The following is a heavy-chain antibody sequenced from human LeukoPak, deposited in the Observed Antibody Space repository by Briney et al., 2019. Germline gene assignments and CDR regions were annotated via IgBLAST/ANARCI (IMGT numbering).Heavy chain of an antibody. CDR2: ISSSSSYI. CDR3: ARDRDIVVVPAAMRDYYYGMDV. J-gene: IGHJ6*02. Sequence: GGSLRLSCAASGFTFSSYSMNWVRQAPGKGPEWVSSISSSSSYIYYADSVKGRFTISRDNAKNSLYLQMNSLRAEDTAVYYCARDRDIVVVPAAMRDYYYGMDVWGQGTTVTVSS. CDR1: GFTFSSYS. D-gene: IGHD2-2*01. V-gene: IGHV3-21*01.